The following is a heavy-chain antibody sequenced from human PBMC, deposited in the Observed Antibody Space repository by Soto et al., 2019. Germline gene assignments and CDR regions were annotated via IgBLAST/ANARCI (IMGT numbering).Heavy chain of an antibody. Sequence: PSESLTLNCAVSRGTINSYYWSWIRQPAGKGLEWIGRVSAIAGTNYNPSLTDRVTMSIDRSKNQFSLELTSVTAAYTATYYCARGAGPPWFDPWGQGTLVTVSS. CDR1: RGTINSYY. J-gene: IGHJ5*02. V-gene: IGHV4-4*07. CDR2: VSAIAGT. CDR3: ARGAGPPWFDP.